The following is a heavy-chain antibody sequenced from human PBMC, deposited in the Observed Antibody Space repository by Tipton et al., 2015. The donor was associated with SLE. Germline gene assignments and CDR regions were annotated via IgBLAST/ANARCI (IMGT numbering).Heavy chain of an antibody. V-gene: IGHV4-59*11. CDR3: ARRPWGGFDY. CDR1: DDSIGSHY. Sequence: TLSLTCTVSDDSIGSHYWTWIRQPPGKGLEYIGYIYYTGSTNYNPSLKSRVTISVDTSKNQFSLRQSSVTAADTAVYYCARRPWGGFDYWGQGTLVTVSS. D-gene: IGHD3-10*01. J-gene: IGHJ4*02. CDR2: IYYTGST.